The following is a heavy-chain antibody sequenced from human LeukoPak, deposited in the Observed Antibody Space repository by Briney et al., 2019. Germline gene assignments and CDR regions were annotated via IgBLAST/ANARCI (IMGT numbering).Heavy chain of an antibody. J-gene: IGHJ5*02. D-gene: IGHD6-19*01. CDR1: GFTFSDYY. CDR3: ARGLLAVAGNWFDP. CDR2: ISSSGSTI. Sequence: GGSLRLSCAASGFTFSDYYMSWIRQAPGKGLEWVSYISSSGSTIYYADSVKGRFTISRDNAKNSLYLQMNSLRAEDTAVHYCARGLLAVAGNWFDPWGQGTLVTVSS. V-gene: IGHV3-11*01.